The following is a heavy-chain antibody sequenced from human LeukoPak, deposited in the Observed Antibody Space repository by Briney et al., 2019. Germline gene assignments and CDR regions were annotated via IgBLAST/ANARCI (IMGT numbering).Heavy chain of an antibody. CDR2: INHSGST. D-gene: IGHD1/OR15-1a*01. J-gene: IGHJ4*02. Sequence: SETLSLTCAVYGGSFSGYYWSWIRQPPGKGLEWIGEINHSGSTNYNPSLKSRVTISVDTSKSQFSLKLSSVTAADTAVYYCARSKQKDHNFDYWGQGTLVTVSS. V-gene: IGHV4-34*01. CDR1: GGSFSGYY. CDR3: ARSKQKDHNFDY.